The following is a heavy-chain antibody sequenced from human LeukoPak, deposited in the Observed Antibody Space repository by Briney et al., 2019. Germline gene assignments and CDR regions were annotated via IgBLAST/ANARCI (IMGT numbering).Heavy chain of an antibody. Sequence: PGGSLRLSCAASGFTFSSYWMSWVRQAPGKGLEWVANIKQDGSEKYYVDSVKGRFTISRDNAKNSLYLQMNSLRAEDTAVYYCARAGSEYQLFDDAFDIWGQGTMVTVSS. CDR3: ARAGSEYQLFDDAFDI. D-gene: IGHD2-2*01. V-gene: IGHV3-7*01. CDR2: IKQDGSEK. CDR1: GFTFSSYW. J-gene: IGHJ3*02.